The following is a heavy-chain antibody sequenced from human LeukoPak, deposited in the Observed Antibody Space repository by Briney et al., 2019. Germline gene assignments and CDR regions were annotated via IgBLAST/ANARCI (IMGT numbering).Heavy chain of an antibody. Sequence: SETLSLTCTVSGGSISSSSYYWGWIRQPPGKGLECIGSFYYSGSTYYNPSLKSRVTISVDTSRNQFSLKLTSVTAADTAVYYCARLPLVTTNPDYWGQGTLVTVSS. CDR2: FYYSGST. D-gene: IGHD4-17*01. CDR3: ARLPLVTTNPDY. CDR1: GGSISSSSYY. V-gene: IGHV4-39*01. J-gene: IGHJ4*02.